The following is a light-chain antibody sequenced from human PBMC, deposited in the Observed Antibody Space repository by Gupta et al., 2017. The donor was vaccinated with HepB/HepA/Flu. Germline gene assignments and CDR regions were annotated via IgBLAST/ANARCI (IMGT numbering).Light chain of an antibody. CDR2: GKN. V-gene: IGLV3-19*01. CDR1: SLRGYY. J-gene: IGLJ2*01. CDR3: HPGDISANHLGL. Sequence: SSDLTPDPTVSVFLGQTVRLTCQGDSLRGYYATWYQKKPGQAPLLVIYGKNDRHSGIPDRFSGSNFGNTASLTITRAQAEDEADYYCHPGDISANHLGLFGGGTKLTV.